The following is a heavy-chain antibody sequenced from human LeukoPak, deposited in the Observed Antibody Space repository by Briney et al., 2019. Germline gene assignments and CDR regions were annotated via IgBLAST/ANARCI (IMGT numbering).Heavy chain of an antibody. CDR1: GFTFSSYA. V-gene: IGHV3-30-3*01. D-gene: IGHD2-15*01. J-gene: IGHJ4*02. Sequence: GKSLRLSCAASGFTFSSYAMHWVRQAPGKGLEWVAVISYDGSNKYYADSVKGRFTISRDNSKNTLYLQMNSLRAEDTAVYYCARDGLVVLLDYWGQGTLVTVSS. CDR2: ISYDGSNK. CDR3: ARDGLVVLLDY.